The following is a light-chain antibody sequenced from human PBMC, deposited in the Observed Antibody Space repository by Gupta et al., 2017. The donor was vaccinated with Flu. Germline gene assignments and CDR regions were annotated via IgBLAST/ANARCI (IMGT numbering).Light chain of an antibody. CDR1: QGVSRW. V-gene: IGKV1-5*03. CDR2: QAS. CDR3: LHDTTSPST. Sequence: DIMMTQSPSTLPAAAGDRGTITCRASQGVSRWLGWDQQNPGKASSSLIYQASTLESGVPSIFSGGGSGTESTLTISRLQPDDFATFYCLHDTTSPSTFGQGTPLAIK. J-gene: IGKJ1*01.